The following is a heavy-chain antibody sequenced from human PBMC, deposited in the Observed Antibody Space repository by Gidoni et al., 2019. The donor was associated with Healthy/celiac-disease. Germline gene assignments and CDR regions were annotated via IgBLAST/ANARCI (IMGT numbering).Heavy chain of an antibody. CDR3: ARFHSSSGWDVCY. D-gene: IGHD6-19*01. CDR1: GYSFTSYW. V-gene: IGHV5-51*01. Sequence: EVQLVQSGAEVKKHGESLKISCKGSGYSFTSYWIGWVRQMPWKGLEWMGIIYPGDSDTRYSPAFQGQVTISADKSISTAYLQWIGLKASDTAMYYFARFHSSSGWDVCYWGQGTLVTVSS. J-gene: IGHJ4*02. CDR2: IYPGDSDT.